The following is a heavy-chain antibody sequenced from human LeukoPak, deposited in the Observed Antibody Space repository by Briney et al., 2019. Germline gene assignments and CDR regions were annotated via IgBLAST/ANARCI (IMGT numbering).Heavy chain of an antibody. CDR1: GFTFSNAW. Sequence: GGSLRLSCAASGFTFSNAWMTWVRQAPGKGLEWVSRIKKKSDGETTDYAAPVKGRFTISRDDSKTTVYLQMNSLKTEDTAVYYCTRLRSTVAEKYYFDYWGQGTLVTVSS. J-gene: IGHJ4*02. V-gene: IGHV3-15*01. CDR3: TRLRSTVAEKYYFDY. D-gene: IGHD6-19*01. CDR2: IKKKSDGETT.